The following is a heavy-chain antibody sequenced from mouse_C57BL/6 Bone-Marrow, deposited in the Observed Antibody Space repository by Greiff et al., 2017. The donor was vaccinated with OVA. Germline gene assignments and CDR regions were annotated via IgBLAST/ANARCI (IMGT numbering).Heavy chain of an antibody. CDR3: VAGGWRFAY. Sequence: EVHLVESGGGLVQPKGSLKLSCAASGFSFNTYAMNWVRQAPGKGLEWVARIRSKSNNYATYYADSVKDRFTISRDDSESMLYLQMNNLKTEDTAMYYCVAGGWRFAYWGQGTLVTVSA. CDR2: IRSKSNNYAT. V-gene: IGHV10-1*01. CDR1: GFSFNTYA. J-gene: IGHJ3*01.